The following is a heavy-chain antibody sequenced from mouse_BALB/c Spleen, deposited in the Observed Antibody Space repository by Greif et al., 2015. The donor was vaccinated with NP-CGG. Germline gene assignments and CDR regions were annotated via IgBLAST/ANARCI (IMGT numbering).Heavy chain of an antibody. CDR1: GFTFSSYA. D-gene: IGHD2-1*01. Sequence: EVQRVESGGGLVKPGGSLKLSCAASGFTFSSYAMSWVRQTPEKRLEWVATISSGGSYTYYPDSVKGRFTISRDNAKNTLYLQMSSLRSEDTAMYYCARHGNYDYWGQVTTLTVSS. CDR3: ARHGNYDY. CDR2: ISSGGSYT. V-gene: IGHV5-9-3*01. J-gene: IGHJ2*01.